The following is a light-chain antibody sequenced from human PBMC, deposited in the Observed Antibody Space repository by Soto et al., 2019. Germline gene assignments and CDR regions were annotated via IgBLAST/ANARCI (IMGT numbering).Light chain of an antibody. CDR3: HQRSNWPLT. CDR2: DSS. V-gene: IGKV3-11*01. CDR1: QSVSSY. Sequence: EIVLTQFPATLSLSPGDGATLSCRASQSVSSYLAWYQQKRGQAPRLLIYDSSNRATGIPARFSGSGSGTDFSLIISSLEPEDFAVYYCHQRSNWPLTFGGGTKVEIK. J-gene: IGKJ4*01.